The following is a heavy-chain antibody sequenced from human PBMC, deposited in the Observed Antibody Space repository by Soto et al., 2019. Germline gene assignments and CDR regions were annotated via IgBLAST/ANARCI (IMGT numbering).Heavy chain of an antibody. J-gene: IGHJ3*02. CDR2: IYPRDSDT. D-gene: IGHD5-12*01. CDR3: ARPGYSGYYDAFDI. CDR1: GYSFTSYW. V-gene: IGHV5-51*01. Sequence: PGESLKICCKGSGYSFTSYWIAWVRQMPGKGLEWMGIIYPRDSDTRYSPSFQGQVTLSADKSISTAYLQWSSLKASDTAMYFCARPGYSGYYDAFDILGQGTMVTVSS.